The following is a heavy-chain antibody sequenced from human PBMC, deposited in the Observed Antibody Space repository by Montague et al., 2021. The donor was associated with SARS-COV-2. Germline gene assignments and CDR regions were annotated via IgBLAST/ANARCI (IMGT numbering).Heavy chain of an antibody. D-gene: IGHD4-23*01. J-gene: IGHJ4*02. CDR3: ARDVVTHMGTFVY. CDR2: SGST. Sequence: SGSTNYNPSLRSRVSMSVDTSKTQFSLKLSSVTAADPAVYYCARDVVTHMGTFVYWGRRTLVTVSS. V-gene: IGHV4-4*07.